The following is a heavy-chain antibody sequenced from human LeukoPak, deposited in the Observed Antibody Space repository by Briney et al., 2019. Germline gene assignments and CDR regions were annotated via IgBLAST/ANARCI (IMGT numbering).Heavy chain of an antibody. CDR1: GLTVSSNY. D-gene: IGHD1-1*01. J-gene: IGHJ3*02. V-gene: IGHV3-53*01. CDR3: ARTYVYDRRFNDAFDI. Sequence: GGSLRLSCAASGLTVSSNYMNWVRQAPGKGLEWVSFICCGNSTYYADSVKGRFTISRDNSKNTLYLQMNSLRAEDTAVYYCARTYVYDRRFNDAFDIWGQGTMVTVSS. CDR2: ICCGNST.